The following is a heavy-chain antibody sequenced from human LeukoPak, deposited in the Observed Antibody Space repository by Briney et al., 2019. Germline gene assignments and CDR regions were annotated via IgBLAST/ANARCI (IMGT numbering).Heavy chain of an antibody. Sequence: PSETLSLTCTVSGGSISSYYWSWIRRPPGKGLEWIGYIYYSGSTNYNPSLKSRVTISVDTSKNQFSLKLSSVTAADTAVYYCARALVPHYYGSGSLNWFDPWGQGTLVTVSS. V-gene: IGHV4-59*01. J-gene: IGHJ5*02. CDR3: ARALVPHYYGSGSLNWFDP. CDR1: GGSISSYY. D-gene: IGHD3-10*01. CDR2: IYYSGST.